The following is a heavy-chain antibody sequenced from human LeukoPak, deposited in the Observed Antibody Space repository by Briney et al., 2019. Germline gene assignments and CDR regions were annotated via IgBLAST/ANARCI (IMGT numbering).Heavy chain of an antibody. V-gene: IGHV1-18*04. J-gene: IGHJ6*03. Sequence: ASVKVSCKASGYTCTGYYMHWVRQAPGQGLEWMGWISAYNGNTNYAQKLQGRVTMTTGTSTSTAYMELRRLRSDDTAVYYCARDANMIRGVITYYYYMDVWGKGTTVTISS. D-gene: IGHD3-10*01. CDR1: GYTCTGYY. CDR3: ARDANMIRGVITYYYYMDV. CDR2: ISAYNGNT.